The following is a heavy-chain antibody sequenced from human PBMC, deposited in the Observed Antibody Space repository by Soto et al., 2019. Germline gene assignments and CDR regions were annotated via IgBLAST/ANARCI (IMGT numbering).Heavy chain of an antibody. Sequence: PSETLSLTCTVSGGSISSYYWSWIRQPPGKGLEWIGYIYYSGSTNYNPSLKSRVTISVDTSKNQFSLKLSSVTAADTAVYYCARELGGTAAAWNWFDPWGHGTMVTVSS. CDR1: GGSISSYY. CDR2: IYYSGST. D-gene: IGHD6-13*01. J-gene: IGHJ5*02. CDR3: ARELGGTAAAWNWFDP. V-gene: IGHV4-59*01.